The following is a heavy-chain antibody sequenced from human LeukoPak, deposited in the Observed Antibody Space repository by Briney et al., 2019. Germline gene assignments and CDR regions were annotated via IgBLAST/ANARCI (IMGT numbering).Heavy chain of an antibody. Sequence: PSETLSLTCAVYGGSFSGYYWSWIRQPPGKGLEWIGEINHSGSTNYNPSLKSRVTISVDTSKNQFSLKLSSVTAADTAVYYCARPENPVADSAFDIWGQGTMVTVSS. CDR1: GGSFSGYY. CDR2: INHSGST. V-gene: IGHV4-34*01. CDR3: ARPENPVADSAFDI. J-gene: IGHJ3*02. D-gene: IGHD6-19*01.